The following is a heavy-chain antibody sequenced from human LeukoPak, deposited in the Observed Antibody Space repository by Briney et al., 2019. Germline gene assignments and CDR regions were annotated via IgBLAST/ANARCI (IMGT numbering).Heavy chain of an antibody. CDR1: GFTFSNYW. V-gene: IGHV3-74*01. CDR2: INGDGSGT. D-gene: IGHD3-10*01. J-gene: IGHJ4*02. Sequence: GGSLRLSCAASGFTFSNYWMHWVRHPPGKGLVWVSRINGDGSGTYYADSVKGRFTISRDNAKNTVFLQMNNVRPEDTAVYYCARDIRDYNYWGQGTLVTVSS. CDR3: ARDIRDYNY.